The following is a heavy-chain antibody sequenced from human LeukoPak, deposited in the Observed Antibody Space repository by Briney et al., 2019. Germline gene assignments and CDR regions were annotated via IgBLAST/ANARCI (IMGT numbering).Heavy chain of an antibody. CDR1: GFTFSSYW. D-gene: IGHD1-26*01. CDR3: VRDKLSGATLLDY. V-gene: IGHV3-74*01. CDR2: IASDGSST. Sequence: GGSLRLSCAASGFTFSSYWMNWVRQAPGKGLVWVSRIASDGSSTTYADSVKGRFTISRDNAKNSLYLQMNSLRAEDTAVYYCVRDKLSGATLLDYWGQGSLVTVSS. J-gene: IGHJ4*02.